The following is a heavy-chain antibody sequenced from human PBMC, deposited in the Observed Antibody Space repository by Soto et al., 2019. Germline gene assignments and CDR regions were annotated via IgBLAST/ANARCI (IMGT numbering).Heavy chain of an antibody. CDR2: IYHVVFT. CDR3: ARGRPRSGTRPAAVLYYFDY. J-gene: IGHJ4*02. CDR1: GASVSRSHC. Sequence: QVHLQESGPGLVKPSGTLSLTCAVSGASVSRSHCWTWVRQPPGKGLEWIGEIYHVVFTSYTPSLTNRHSMSIEQSRNQFSLNLSTVTDADTDVYYCARGRPRSGTRPAAVLYYFDYLGQGTLVTVSS. D-gene: IGHD2-2*01. V-gene: IGHV4-4*02.